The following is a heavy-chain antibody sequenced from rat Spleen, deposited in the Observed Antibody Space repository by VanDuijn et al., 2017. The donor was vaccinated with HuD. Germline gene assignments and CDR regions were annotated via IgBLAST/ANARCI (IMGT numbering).Heavy chain of an antibody. V-gene: IGHV2S12*01. Sequence: QVQLKESGPGLVQPSQTLSLTCTVSGFSLTSNGVSWVRQPPGKGLEWIAAISSGGSTYYNSARKSRLSISRDTSKSQVFLKMNSLQTEDTAIYFCTRDSNSYPHSDYWGQGVMVTVSS. CDR1: GFSLTSNG. CDR2: ISSGGST. CDR3: TRDSNSYPHSDY. D-gene: IGHD3-8*01. J-gene: IGHJ2*01.